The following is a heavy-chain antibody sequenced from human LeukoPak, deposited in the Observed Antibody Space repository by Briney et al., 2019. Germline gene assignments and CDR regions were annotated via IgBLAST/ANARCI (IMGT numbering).Heavy chain of an antibody. CDR1: GGSISSYY. D-gene: IGHD5-18*01. J-gene: IGHJ4*02. V-gene: IGHV4-59*12. CDR3: AREQSGYSYGSYDY. Sequence: SETLSLTCTVSGGSISSYYWSWIRQPPGKGLEWIGYIYYSGSTNYNPSLKSRVTISVDTSKNQFSLKLSSVTAADTAVYYCAREQSGYSYGSYDYWGQGTLVTVSS. CDR2: IYYSGST.